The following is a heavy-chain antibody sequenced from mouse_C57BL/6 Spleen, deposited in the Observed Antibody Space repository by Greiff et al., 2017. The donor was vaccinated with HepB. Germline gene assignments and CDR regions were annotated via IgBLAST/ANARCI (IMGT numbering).Heavy chain of an antibody. V-gene: IGHV1-52*01. D-gene: IGHD2-3*01. CDR3: ARSGDGYLYYFDY. Sequence: QVQLKQPGAELVRPGSSVKLSCKASGYTFTSYWMHWVKQRPIQGLEWIGNIDPSDSETHYNQKFKDKATLTVDKSSSTAYMQLSSLTSEDSAVYYCARSGDGYLYYFDYWGQGTTLTVSS. CDR1: GYTFTSYW. J-gene: IGHJ2*01. CDR2: IDPSDSET.